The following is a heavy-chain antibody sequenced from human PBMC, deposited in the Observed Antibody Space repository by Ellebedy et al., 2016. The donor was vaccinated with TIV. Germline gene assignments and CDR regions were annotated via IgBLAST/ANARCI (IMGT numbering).Heavy chain of an antibody. J-gene: IGHJ3*02. CDR1: GGSISSSSYY. CDR3: ARQRQLVPAAIDAFDI. V-gene: IGHV4-39*01. Sequence: SETLSLTCTVSGGSISSSSYYWGWIRQPPGKGLEWIGSIYYSGTTYHNPSLKSRVTISVDTSKNQFSLKLSSVTAADTAVYYCARQRQLVPAAIDAFDIWGQGTMVTVSS. CDR2: IYYSGTT. D-gene: IGHD2-2*01.